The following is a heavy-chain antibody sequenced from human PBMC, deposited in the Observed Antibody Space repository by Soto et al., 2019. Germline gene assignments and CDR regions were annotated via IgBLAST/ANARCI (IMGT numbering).Heavy chain of an antibody. CDR1: GDSISSRNFY. Sequence: QVQLQESGPGLVKPSETLSLTCTVSGDSISSRNFYWGWIRQPPGKGLEWIGGVYYGGSTYYKPSLKSRVTISIDTSKNQFSLKLSSVTAADTAVYYCARHGDRRAAGNFDWGQGTLVTVSS. J-gene: IGHJ4*02. V-gene: IGHV4-39*01. D-gene: IGHD6-13*01. CDR2: VYYGGST. CDR3: ARHGDRRAAGNFD.